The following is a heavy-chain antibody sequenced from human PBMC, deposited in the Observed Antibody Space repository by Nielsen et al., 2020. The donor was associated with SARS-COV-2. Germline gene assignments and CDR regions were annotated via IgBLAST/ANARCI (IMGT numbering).Heavy chain of an antibody. V-gene: IGHV5-51*01. J-gene: IGHJ4*02. CDR3: ARHRGDDYVWGTQDY. D-gene: IGHD3-16*01. CDR2: IYPGDSDT. CDR1: GYSFTSYW. Sequence: GESLKISCKGSGYSFTSYWIGWVRQMPGKGLEWMGIIYPGDSDTRYSPSFQGQVTISADKSISTAYLQWSSLKASDTAMYYCARHRGDDYVWGTQDYWGQGTLATVSS.